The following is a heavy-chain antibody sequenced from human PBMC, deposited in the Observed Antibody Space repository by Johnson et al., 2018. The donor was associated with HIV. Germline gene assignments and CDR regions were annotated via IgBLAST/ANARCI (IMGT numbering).Heavy chain of an antibody. Sequence: VQLVESGGGLVQPGGSLKLSCAASGFTFSGSAMHWVRQAPGKGLEWVGRVKSKTYGGTIDYAAPAKGRFTISRDDSKSTLYLQMNSLSAEDTAVYYCAREPGIAVAGTDAFDIWGQGTMVTVSS. CDR3: AREPGIAVAGTDAFDI. CDR1: GFTFSGSA. J-gene: IGHJ3*02. V-gene: IGHV3-15*01. CDR2: VKSKTYGGTI. D-gene: IGHD6-19*01.